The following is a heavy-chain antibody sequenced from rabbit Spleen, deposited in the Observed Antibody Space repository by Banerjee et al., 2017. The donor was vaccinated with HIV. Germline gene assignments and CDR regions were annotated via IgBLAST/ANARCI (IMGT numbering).Heavy chain of an antibody. V-gene: IGHV1S40*01. CDR1: GFSFSSGYY. CDR2: IYGGSGGNA. Sequence: QSLEESGGDLVQPGASLTLTCTASGFSFSSGYYMCWVRQAPGKGLEWIACIYGGSGGNAWYANWAKGRFTISKTSSTTVTLQMTSLTAADTASFFCASRYTDSTYYDLWGQGTLVTVS. CDR3: ASRYTDSTYYDL. D-gene: IGHD8-1*01. J-gene: IGHJ4*01.